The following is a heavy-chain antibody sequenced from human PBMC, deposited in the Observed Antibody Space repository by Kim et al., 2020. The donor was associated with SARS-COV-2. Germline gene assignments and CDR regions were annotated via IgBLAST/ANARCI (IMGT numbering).Heavy chain of an antibody. J-gene: IGHJ4*02. CDR2: ISAYNGNT. D-gene: IGHD3-10*01. CDR1: GYSFTSYG. CDR3: ARDGLLWFGDPPVY. V-gene: IGHV1-18*04. Sequence: ASVKVSCKASGYSFTSYGISWVRQAPGQGLEWMGWISAYNGNTKYAQKLQGRVTMTTDTSTTTAYMEKRSLRSDDTAVYYCARDGLLWFGDPPVYGGQGTLVTVSA.